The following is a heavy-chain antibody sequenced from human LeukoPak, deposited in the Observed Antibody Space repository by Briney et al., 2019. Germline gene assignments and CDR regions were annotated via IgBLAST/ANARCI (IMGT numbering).Heavy chain of an antibody. CDR1: GGSISSYY. V-gene: IGHV4-4*07. J-gene: IGHJ6*03. Sequence: PSETLCLTCTVSGGSISSYYWSWIRQPAGKGLEWIGGIYTSGSTNYNPSLKSRVTMSGDTSKNQSSRQLSSVTAADTAVYYCARAINYYDSSGYYPGGFDYYYMDVWGKGTTVTVSS. CDR2: IYTSGST. CDR3: ARAINYYDSSGYYPGGFDYYYMDV. D-gene: IGHD3-22*01.